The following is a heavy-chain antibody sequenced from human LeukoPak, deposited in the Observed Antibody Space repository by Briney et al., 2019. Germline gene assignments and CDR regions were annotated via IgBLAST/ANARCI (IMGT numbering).Heavy chain of an antibody. CDR3: ARDREGPGYYYYGMDV. CDR1: GFTFSSYS. D-gene: IGHD1-26*01. J-gene: IGHJ6*02. V-gene: IGHV3-30*03. Sequence: GGSLRLSCAASGFTFSSYSMNWVRQAPGKGLEWVAVISYDGSNKYYADSVKGRFTISRDNSKNTLYLQMNSLRAEDTAVYYCARDREGPGYYYYGMDVWGQGTTVTVSS. CDR2: ISYDGSNK.